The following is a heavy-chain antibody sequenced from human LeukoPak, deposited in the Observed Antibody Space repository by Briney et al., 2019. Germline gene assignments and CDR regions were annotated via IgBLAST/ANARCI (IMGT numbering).Heavy chain of an antibody. J-gene: IGHJ3*02. V-gene: IGHV3-23*01. CDR2: ISGSGGST. Sequence: GGSLRLSCAASGFTFSSYAMSWVRQAPVKGLEWVSAISGSGGSTYYADSVRGRFAISRDNSKNTLYLQMNSLRAEDTAVYYCARDLGIAARRSFDIWGQGTMVTVSS. CDR3: ARDLGIAARRSFDI. D-gene: IGHD6-6*01. CDR1: GFTFSSYA.